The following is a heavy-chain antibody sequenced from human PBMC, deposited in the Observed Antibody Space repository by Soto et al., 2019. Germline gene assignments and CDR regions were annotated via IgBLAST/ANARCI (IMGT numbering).Heavy chain of an antibody. V-gene: IGHV3-23*01. J-gene: IGHJ4*02. CDR2: ISGSGGST. CDR3: ARRGSGSYYGY. D-gene: IGHD1-26*01. CDR1: GFTFSSYA. Sequence: EVQLLESGGGLVQPGGSLRLSCAASGFTFSSYAMRWVRQAPGKGLEWVSAISGSGGSTYYADSVKGRFTISRDNSKNTLYLQMNSPRAEDTAVYYCARRGSGSYYGYWGQGTLVTVSS.